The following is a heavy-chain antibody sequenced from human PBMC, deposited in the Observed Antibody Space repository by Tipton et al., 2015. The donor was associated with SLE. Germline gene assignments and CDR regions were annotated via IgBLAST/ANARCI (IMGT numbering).Heavy chain of an antibody. CDR3: ARARSGRLGGPVDY. Sequence: LSLTRAASGFTFSDYYMSWIRHAPGKGLEWVSYISSSSSYTNYADPVKGRFTISRDNAKNSLYLQMNSLRAEDTAVYYCARARSGRLGGPVDYWGQGTLVTVSS. CDR1: GFTFSDYY. V-gene: IGHV3-11*03. J-gene: IGHJ4*02. D-gene: IGHD6-25*01. CDR2: ISSSSSYT.